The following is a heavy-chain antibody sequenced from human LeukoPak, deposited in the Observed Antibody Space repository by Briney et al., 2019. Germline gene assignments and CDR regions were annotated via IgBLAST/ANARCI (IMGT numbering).Heavy chain of an antibody. V-gene: IGHV4-59*01. D-gene: IGHD3-10*01. CDR2: YYYGGSP. CDR1: SASISNYY. Sequence: SETLSLTCTVSSASISNYYWTWIRQPPGKGLEWIGYYYYGGSPEFNPSLKSRSTISVATFKNQFSLNLTSLTLAAPPGFTGASRYGSGSYGFDFWGQGTLVTVSS. J-gene: IGHJ4*02. CDR3: ASRYGSGSYGFDF.